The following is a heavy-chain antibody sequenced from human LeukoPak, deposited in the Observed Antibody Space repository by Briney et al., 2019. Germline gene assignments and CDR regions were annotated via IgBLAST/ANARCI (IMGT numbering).Heavy chain of an antibody. J-gene: IGHJ4*02. CDR2: IYYSGST. D-gene: IGHD2-15*01. V-gene: IGHV4-59*08. CDR1: GGSISSYY. CDR3: ARQGYCSGGSCYAYYFDY. Sequence: PSETLSLTCTVSGGSISSYYWGWIRQPPGKGLEWIGYIYYSGSTNYNPSLKSRVTISVDTSKNQFSLKLSSVTAADTAVYYCARQGYCSGGSCYAYYFDYWGQGTLVTVSS.